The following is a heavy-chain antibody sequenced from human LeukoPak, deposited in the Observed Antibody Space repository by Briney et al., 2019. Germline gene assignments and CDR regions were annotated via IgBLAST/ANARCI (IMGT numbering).Heavy chain of an antibody. D-gene: IGHD6-19*01. Sequence: GASVKVSCTASGYTFTGYYMHWVRQAPGQGLEWMGWINPNSGDTNYAQKFQGRVTVTRDTSISTAYMELSRLRSDDTAVYYCAGVGSSGWYVHPTLDYWGQGTLLTVSS. CDR2: INPNSGDT. CDR1: GYTFTGYY. V-gene: IGHV1-2*02. J-gene: IGHJ4*02. CDR3: AGVGSSGWYVHPTLDY.